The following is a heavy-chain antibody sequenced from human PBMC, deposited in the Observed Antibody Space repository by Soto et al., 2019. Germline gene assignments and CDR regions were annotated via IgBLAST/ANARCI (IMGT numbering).Heavy chain of an antibody. V-gene: IGHV1-18*01. D-gene: IGHD3-22*01. CDR1: GYTFTSYD. CDR2: ISVYNGNT. J-gene: IGHJ4*02. Sequence: ASVKVSCKASGYTFTSYDLSWVLQAPGQGLEWMGWISVYNGNTNYAQKLQGRVTMTTDTSTSTAYMELRSLRSDDTAVYYRARSGSSGYYLDYWGQGTLVTVSS. CDR3: ARSGSSGYYLDY.